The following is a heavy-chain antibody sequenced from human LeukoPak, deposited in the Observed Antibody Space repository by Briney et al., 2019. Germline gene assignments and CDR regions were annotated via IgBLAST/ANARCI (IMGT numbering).Heavy chain of an antibody. Sequence: GGSLRLSCAASRFTVSSKYMSWVRRAPGKGLEWVSVIYPDGTTYYTDSVKGRFTISRDNSKNTLYLQINSLRAEDTAVYYCTRDPLDIWGQGTMVTVSS. J-gene: IGHJ3*02. CDR1: RFTVSSKY. V-gene: IGHV3-53*01. CDR2: IYPDGTT. CDR3: TRDPLDI.